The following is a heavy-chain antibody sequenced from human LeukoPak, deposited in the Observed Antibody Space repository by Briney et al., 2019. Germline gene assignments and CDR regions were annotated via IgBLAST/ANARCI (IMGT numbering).Heavy chain of an antibody. CDR2: IYYSGST. Sequence: SETLSLTCTVSGGSISSSSYYWGWIRQPPGKGLEWIGSIYYSGSTYYNPSLKSRVTISVDTSKNQFSLKLSSVTAADTAVYYCARHLGLLDYWGQGTLVTVSS. CDR1: GGSISSSSYY. J-gene: IGHJ4*02. D-gene: IGHD3-16*01. V-gene: IGHV4-39*01. CDR3: ARHLGLLDY.